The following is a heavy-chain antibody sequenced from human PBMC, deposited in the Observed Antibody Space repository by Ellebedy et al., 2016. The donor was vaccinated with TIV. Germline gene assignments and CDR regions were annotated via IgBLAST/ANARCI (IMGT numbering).Heavy chain of an antibody. J-gene: IGHJ4*02. D-gene: IGHD3-22*01. Sequence: GGSLRLSCAASGFTFSSYWMSWVRQAPGKGLEWVATIKQDGSEKYYVDSVKGRFTISRDNTKDSLYLQMISLRAEDTAVYYCATRGPVVSSADSWGQGTLVTVSS. CDR1: GFTFSSYW. V-gene: IGHV3-7*01. CDR2: IKQDGSEK. CDR3: ATRGPVVSSADS.